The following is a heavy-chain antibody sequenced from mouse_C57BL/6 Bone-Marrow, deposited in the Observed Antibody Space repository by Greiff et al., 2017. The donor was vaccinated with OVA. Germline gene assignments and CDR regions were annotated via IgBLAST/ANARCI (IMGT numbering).Heavy chain of an antibody. J-gene: IGHJ4*01. CDR3: ARGGYDYDGNYYAMDY. Sequence: QVQLQQPGAELVRPGSSVKLSCKASGYTFTSYWMDWVKQRPGQGLEWIGNIYPSDSETHYTQKFKDKATLTVDKSSSTAYMQLSSLTSEDSAVYYCARGGYDYDGNYYAMDYWGQGTSVTVSS. CDR1: GYTFTSYW. V-gene: IGHV1-61*01. CDR2: IYPSDSET. D-gene: IGHD2-4*01.